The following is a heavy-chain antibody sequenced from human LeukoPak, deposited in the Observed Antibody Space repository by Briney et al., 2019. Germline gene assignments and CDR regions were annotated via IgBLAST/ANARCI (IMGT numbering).Heavy chain of an antibody. CDR1: GGSFSGYY. J-gene: IGHJ4*02. CDR3: ARDWGRSSVFFGY. V-gene: IGHV4-34*01. CDR2: INHSGST. Sequence: SETLSLTCAVYGGSFSGYYWSWIRQPPGKGLEWIGEINHSGSTNYNPSLKSRVTISVDTSKNQFSLKLSSVTAADTAVYYCARDWGRSSVFFGYWGQGTLVTVSS. D-gene: IGHD3-16*01.